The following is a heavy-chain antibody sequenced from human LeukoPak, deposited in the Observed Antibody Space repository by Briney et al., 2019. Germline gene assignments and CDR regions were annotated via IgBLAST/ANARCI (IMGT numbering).Heavy chain of an antibody. D-gene: IGHD1-7*01. J-gene: IGHJ5*02. CDR2: IKQHGSEK. CDR3: AKGGGFNWDYTPGWFDP. V-gene: IGHV3-7*01. CDR1: GFTFSNYW. Sequence: GGSLRLSCAASGFTFSNYWMSWVRQAPGKGLEWVANIKQHGSEKNYVDSVKGRFTISRDNSKNTLYLQMNSLRADDTAVYYCAKGGGFNWDYTPGWFDPWGRGTLVTVSS.